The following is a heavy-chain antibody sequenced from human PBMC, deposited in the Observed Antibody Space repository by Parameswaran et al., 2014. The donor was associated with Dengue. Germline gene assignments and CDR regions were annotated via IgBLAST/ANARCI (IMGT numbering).Heavy chain of an antibody. CDR2: IYHTGIT. V-gene: IGHV4-38-2*02. D-gene: IGHD3-10*01. CDR3: ARVFYGSGSYPLH. Sequence: KGLEWIGTIYHTGITYYNPSLKSRVTISVDPSKSEFSLTLGSVTAADTAVYFCARVFYGSGSYPLHWGQGTLVTVSS. J-gene: IGHJ4*02.